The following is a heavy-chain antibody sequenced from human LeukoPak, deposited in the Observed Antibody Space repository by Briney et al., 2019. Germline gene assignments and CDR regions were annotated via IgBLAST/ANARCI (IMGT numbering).Heavy chain of an antibody. Sequence: GESLKISCKGSGYSFTSYWIGWVRQMPGKGLGGMGTIYPGDSDTRYSPSFQGQVTISADKSISTAYLQWSSLKASDTAMYYCARQDTVVKRAFDIWGQGTMVTVSS. CDR1: GYSFTSYW. CDR2: IYPGDSDT. CDR3: ARQDTVVKRAFDI. D-gene: IGHD4-23*01. J-gene: IGHJ3*02. V-gene: IGHV5-51*01.